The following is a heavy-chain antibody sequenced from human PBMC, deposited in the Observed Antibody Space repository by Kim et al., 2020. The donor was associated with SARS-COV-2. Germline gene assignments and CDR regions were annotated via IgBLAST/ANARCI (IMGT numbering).Heavy chain of an antibody. CDR1: GGSISSSNW. CDR2: IYHSGST. J-gene: IGHJ5*02. V-gene: IGHV4-4*02. D-gene: IGHD6-13*01. CDR3: ARKPLAAAGMNWFDP. Sequence: SETLSLTCAVSGGSISSSNWWSWVRQPPGKGLEWIGEIYHSGSTNYNPSLKSRVTISVDKSKNQFSLKLSSVTAADTAVYYCARKPLAAAGMNWFDPWGQRTLVTVYS.